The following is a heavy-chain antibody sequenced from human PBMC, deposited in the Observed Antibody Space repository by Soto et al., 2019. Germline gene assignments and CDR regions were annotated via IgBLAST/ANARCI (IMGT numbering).Heavy chain of an antibody. D-gene: IGHD2-2*01. CDR1: GYTFTSYG. CDR3: ARATQLSDRGVRGLFDP. CDR2: ISPYNGDT. J-gene: IGHJ5*02. Sequence: QVQLVQYGADVKKPGASVKVSCKASGYTFTSYGISWVRQAPGQGLEWLGWISPYNGDTNYAQKLQGRVTMTTDTFTSTAYMELRSLISDDTAVYYCARATQLSDRGVRGLFDPWGQGTLVTVSS. V-gene: IGHV1-18*01.